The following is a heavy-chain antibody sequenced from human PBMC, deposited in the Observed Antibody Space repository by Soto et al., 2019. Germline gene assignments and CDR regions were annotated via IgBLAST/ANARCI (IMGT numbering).Heavy chain of an antibody. J-gene: IGHJ5*02. CDR2: IYPGDSDT. Sequence: GESLKISCTGVGYSFTSYWIGWVRQMPGKGLEWMGIIYPGDSDTRYSPSFQGQVTISADKSITTAYLQWSSLKASDTAMYYCARGYCTTTICDPWFYPWGQGTLVTVSS. CDR3: ARGYCTTTICDPWFYP. D-gene: IGHD2-2*01. CDR1: GYSFTSYW. V-gene: IGHV5-51*01.